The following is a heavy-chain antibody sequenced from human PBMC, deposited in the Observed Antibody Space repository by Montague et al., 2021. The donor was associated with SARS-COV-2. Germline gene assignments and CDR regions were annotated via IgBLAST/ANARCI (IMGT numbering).Heavy chain of an antibody. CDR3: ARVRAVPAAMRIFSFGRSDCGLGV. J-gene: IGHJ6*02. D-gene: IGHD2-2*01. CDR1: GGSFSGYY. Sequence: SETLSLTCAVYGGSFSGYYWSWIRQRPGKGLEWIGEINHSGSTNYNPFIKSRVTISVDTSKNQLFLKLSSVTAADTAVYYCARVRAVPAAMRIFSFGRSDCGLGVWGQGTTVTVSS. V-gene: IGHV4-34*01. CDR2: INHSGST.